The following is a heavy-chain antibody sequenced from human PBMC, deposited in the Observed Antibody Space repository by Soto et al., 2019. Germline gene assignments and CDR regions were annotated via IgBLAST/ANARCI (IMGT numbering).Heavy chain of an antibody. D-gene: IGHD1-26*01. Sequence: PSETLSLTCTVSSGSISSADYYWSWIRQPPGKGLEWIGYIYYTGSAYYNPSLKSRVTMSVDTSKNQFSLKVTSVTAADTAVYYCASGGSSNWCDPWGQGTLVTVSS. CDR2: IYYTGSA. CDR1: SGSISSADYY. CDR3: ASGGSSNWCDP. J-gene: IGHJ5*02. V-gene: IGHV4-30-4*01.